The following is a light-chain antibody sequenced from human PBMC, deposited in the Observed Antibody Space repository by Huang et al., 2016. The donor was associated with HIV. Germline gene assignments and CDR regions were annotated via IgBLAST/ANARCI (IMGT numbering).Light chain of an antibody. Sequence: DIQMTQSHSTLSAPVGDRVTIPRRASKSISIWLAWYQQKQGKAPKLLIYKASSLESGVPSRFSGSGSGTEFILTISSLQPDDFATYYCQQYNSYSYTFGQGTKLEIK. CDR2: KAS. V-gene: IGKV1-5*03. CDR1: KSISIW. J-gene: IGKJ2*01. CDR3: QQYNSYSYT.